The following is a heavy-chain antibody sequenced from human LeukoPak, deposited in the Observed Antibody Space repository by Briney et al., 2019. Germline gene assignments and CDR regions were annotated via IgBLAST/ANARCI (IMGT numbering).Heavy chain of an antibody. Sequence: GGSLRLSCAASGFTFSSYAMSWVRQAPGKGLEWVSSISDSGANTYYADSVKGRITIPRDKSKNTLNLQMNSLRAEDTAVYYCAKGSLTAYYTFDYWGQGTLVTVSS. J-gene: IGHJ4*02. D-gene: IGHD3-9*01. CDR3: AKGSLTAYYTFDY. CDR2: ISDSGANT. CDR1: GFTFSSYA. V-gene: IGHV3-23*01.